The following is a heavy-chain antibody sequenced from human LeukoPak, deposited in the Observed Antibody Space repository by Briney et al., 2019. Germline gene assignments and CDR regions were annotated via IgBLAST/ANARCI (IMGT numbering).Heavy chain of an antibody. D-gene: IGHD3-16*01. V-gene: IGHV3-21*01. CDR1: GFTFSRYA. CDR2: ISSDTPNK. J-gene: IGHJ4*02. Sequence: PGGSLRLSCATSGFTFSRYAMHWIRQAPGKGLEWVSFISSDTPNKNYADSVKGRFTISRDNAKNSVYLQLNSLRAEDTAMYYCARDLGGPDYWGQGTPVTVSS. CDR3: ARDLGGPDY.